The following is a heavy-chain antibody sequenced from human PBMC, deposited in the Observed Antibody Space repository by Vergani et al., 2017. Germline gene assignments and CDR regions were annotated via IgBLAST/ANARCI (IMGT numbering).Heavy chain of an antibody. V-gene: IGHV3-23*01. J-gene: IGHJ3*02. CDR3: AKVGRSEVEGTFGAFDI. CDR2: LSASDRRT. D-gene: IGHD6-19*01. CDR1: GFTFIMHA. Sequence: EVQLLESGGDLVQPGGSLRLSCAASGFTFIMHAMSWVRQAPGKGLEWVSTLSASDRRTHYADSVKGRFTISRDISKNTLFLHMNSLRPEDTAVYYCAKVGRSEVEGTFGAFDIRGQGTMVTVSS.